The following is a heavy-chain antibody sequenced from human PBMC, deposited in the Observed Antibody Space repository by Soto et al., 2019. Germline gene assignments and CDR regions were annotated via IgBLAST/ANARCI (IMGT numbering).Heavy chain of an antibody. D-gene: IGHD6-13*01. Sequence: ALVKVSCKASGYTFTGYYMHWVRQAPGQGLEWMGWINPNSGGTNYAQKFQGRVTMTRDTSISTAYMELSRLRSDDTAVYYCARSGSSWVVGAFDIWGQGTMVTVSS. J-gene: IGHJ3*02. CDR1: GYTFTGYY. CDR2: INPNSGGT. CDR3: ARSGSSWVVGAFDI. V-gene: IGHV1-2*02.